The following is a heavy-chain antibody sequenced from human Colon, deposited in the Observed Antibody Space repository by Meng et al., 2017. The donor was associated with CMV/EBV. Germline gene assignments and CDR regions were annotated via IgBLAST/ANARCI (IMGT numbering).Heavy chain of an antibody. CDR3: ARDGNSGYVYYFDY. CDR1: GFTFDDYG. V-gene: IGHV3-20*04. D-gene: IGHD5-12*01. Sequence: GESLKISCAASGFTFDDYGMSWVRQAPGKGQEWVSGINWNGGSTGYADSVKGRFTISRDNAKNSLYLQMNSLRAEDTALYYCARDGNSGYVYYFDYWGQGTLVTVSS. CDR2: INWNGGST. J-gene: IGHJ4*02.